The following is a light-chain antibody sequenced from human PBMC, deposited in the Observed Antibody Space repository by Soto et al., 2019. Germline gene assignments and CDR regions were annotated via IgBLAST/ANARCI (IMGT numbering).Light chain of an antibody. J-gene: IGKJ5*01. Sequence: EIVLTQSPATLSLSPGERATLSCRASQSVSSYLAWYQQKPGQAPRLLIYGASNRATGIPDRFSGSESGTDFTLTINSLEPDDFAVYYCQQRDSWPITFGQGTRLEIK. CDR1: QSVSSY. CDR3: QQRDSWPIT. V-gene: IGKV3-11*01. CDR2: GAS.